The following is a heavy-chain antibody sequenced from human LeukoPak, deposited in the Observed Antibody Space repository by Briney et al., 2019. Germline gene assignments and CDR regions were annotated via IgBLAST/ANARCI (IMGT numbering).Heavy chain of an antibody. CDR2: INHSGST. CDR3: ASQDPSGDPLDY. CDR1: GGSFSGYY. D-gene: IGHD7-27*01. J-gene: IGHJ4*02. Sequence: SETLSLTCAVYGGSFSGYYWSWIRQPPGKGLEWIGEINHSGSTNYNPSLKSRVTISVDTSKNQFSLKLSPVTAADTAVYYCASQDPSGDPLDYWGQGTLVTVSS. V-gene: IGHV4-34*01.